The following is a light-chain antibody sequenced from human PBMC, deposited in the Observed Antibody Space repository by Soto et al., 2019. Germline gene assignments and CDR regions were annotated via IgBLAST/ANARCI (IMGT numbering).Light chain of an antibody. V-gene: IGKV3-20*01. J-gene: IGKJ3*01. CDR1: QSVSSKY. CDR2: GTS. Sequence: DIVLTQSPGTLSLSPGERATLSCRASQSVSSKYLAWYQQKPGQAPRVLIYGTSIRASCVPERFSGGGSGTDFTLTITRLEPEDFAVYYCQQYGSSLFTFGPGTKVDFK. CDR3: QQYGSSLFT.